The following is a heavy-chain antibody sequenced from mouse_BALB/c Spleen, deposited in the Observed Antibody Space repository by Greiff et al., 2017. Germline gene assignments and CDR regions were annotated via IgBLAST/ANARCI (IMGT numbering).Heavy chain of an antibody. CDR2: ISYSGST. V-gene: IGHV3-2*02. J-gene: IGHJ2*01. D-gene: IGHD1-1*02. Sequence: EVQRVESGPGLVKPSQSLSLTCTVTGYSITSDYAWNWIRQFPGNKLEWMGYISYSGSTSYNPSLKSRISITRDTSKNQFFLQLNSVTTEDTATYYCARGGLGGYGYFDYWGQGTTLTVSS. CDR3: ARGGLGGYGYFDY. CDR1: GYSITSDYA.